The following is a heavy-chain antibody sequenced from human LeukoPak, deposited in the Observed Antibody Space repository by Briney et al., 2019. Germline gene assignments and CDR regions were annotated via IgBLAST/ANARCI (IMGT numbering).Heavy chain of an antibody. Sequence: PGGSLRLSCAASGFTFDDYAMHWVRQAPGKGLEWVSGISWNSGRISYADSVKGRFTISIDNAKNSLYLQMNSLRAEDTALYYCAKAHRDILTGSVFDYWGQGTLVTVSS. CDR1: GFTFDDYA. V-gene: IGHV3-9*01. CDR2: ISWNSGRI. D-gene: IGHD3-9*01. J-gene: IGHJ4*02. CDR3: AKAHRDILTGSVFDY.